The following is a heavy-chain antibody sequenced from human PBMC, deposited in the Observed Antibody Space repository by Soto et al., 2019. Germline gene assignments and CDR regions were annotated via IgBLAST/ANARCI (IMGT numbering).Heavy chain of an antibody. CDR1: GFTFSSYA. J-gene: IGHJ6*02. D-gene: IGHD1-7*01. CDR2: ISYDGSNK. CDR3: ARDQGGTTPYYHGMDV. V-gene: IGHV3-30-3*01. Sequence: QVQLVESGGGVVQPGRSLRLSCAASGFTFSSYAMHWVRQAPGQGLEWVALISYDGSNKYYADSVKGRFTVSRDNSMNTLDLQMTSLRPEHTAVSLWARDQGGTTPYYHGMDVWGQGTTVTVSS.